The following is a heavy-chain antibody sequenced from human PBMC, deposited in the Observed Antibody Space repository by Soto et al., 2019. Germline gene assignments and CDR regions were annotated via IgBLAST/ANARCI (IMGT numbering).Heavy chain of an antibody. CDR1: GGTFSTYG. J-gene: IGHJ6*02. CDR2: IIPVCDTT. Sequence: QVQLVQSGAEVKKPGSSVKVSCKAPGGTFSTYGIIWVRQAPGHGPERLGGIIPVCDTTNYAQKFQGRVTITADASTTTSYMELSRLTTDDTAVYYCARGRPAQQLVLSYYYYYGIDVWGQGTTVIVSS. CDR3: ARGRPAQQLVLSYYYYYGIDV. V-gene: IGHV1-69*01. D-gene: IGHD6-13*01.